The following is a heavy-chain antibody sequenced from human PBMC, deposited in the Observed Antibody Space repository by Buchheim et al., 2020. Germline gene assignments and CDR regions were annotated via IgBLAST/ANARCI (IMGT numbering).Heavy chain of an antibody. D-gene: IGHD3-22*01. V-gene: IGHV4-34*01. CDR1: GGSFSGYY. J-gene: IGHJ4*02. CDR2: INHSGST. Sequence: QVQLQQWGAGLLKPSETLSLTCAVYGGSFSGYYWSWIRQPPGKGLEWIGEINHSGSTNYNPSLKSRVTISVDTSKNQFSLKLSSVTAADTAVYYCARDVYYNDSSGDYSTHYLDSWGQGTL. CDR3: ARDVYYNDSSGDYSTHYLDS.